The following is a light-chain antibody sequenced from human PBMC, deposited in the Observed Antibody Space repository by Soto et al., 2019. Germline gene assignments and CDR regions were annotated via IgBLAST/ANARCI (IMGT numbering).Light chain of an antibody. CDR2: GAS. V-gene: IGKV3-20*01. CDR3: QQYDDWLRLT. CDR1: PSVSSSY. J-gene: IGKJ4*01. Sequence: VLPQAPRTVFLCPGERAALSCRASPSVSSSYLAWYQQKPGQAPRLLIFGASSRATGIPARFSGSGSGTEFNLTISRLQSEDFAVYFCQQYDDWLRLTFGGGTKVEIK.